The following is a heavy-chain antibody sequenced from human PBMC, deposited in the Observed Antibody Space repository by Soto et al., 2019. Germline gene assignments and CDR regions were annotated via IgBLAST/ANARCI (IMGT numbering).Heavy chain of an antibody. CDR3: ARSPAYGDYANLDT. CDR1: GDSVSKYY. V-gene: IGHV4-4*07. J-gene: IGHJ5*02. CDR2: IHSTRSP. D-gene: IGHD4-17*01. Sequence: QVQLQESGPGLVKPSETLSLTCTVSGDSVSKYYWNWIRQPAGKGLEWIGRIHSTRSPNYNPSLKSRVTMSVDTSKNQFSLKLNLTSVTAADTAVYYCARSPAYGDYANLDTRGQGTLVTVSS.